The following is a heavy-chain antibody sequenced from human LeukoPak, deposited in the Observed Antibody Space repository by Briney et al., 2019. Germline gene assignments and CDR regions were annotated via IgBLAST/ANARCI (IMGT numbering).Heavy chain of an antibody. CDR3: ASRKEHCSSTSCLQEL. Sequence: SQTLSLTCTVSGGSISSGGYYWSWIRQPPGKGLEWIGYIYHSGSTYYNPSLKSRVTISVDRSKNQFSLKLSSVTAADTAVYYCASRKEHCSSTSCLQELWGQGTLVTVSS. CDR2: IYHSGST. D-gene: IGHD2-2*01. V-gene: IGHV4-30-2*01. CDR1: GGSISSGGYY. J-gene: IGHJ4*02.